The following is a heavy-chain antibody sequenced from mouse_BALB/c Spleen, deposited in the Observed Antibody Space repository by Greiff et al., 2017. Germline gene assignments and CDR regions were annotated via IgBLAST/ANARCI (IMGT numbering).Heavy chain of an antibody. CDR2: ISSGGST. CDR3: ARGSDGYYAWFAY. Sequence: DVMLVESGGGLVKPGGSLKLSCAASGFTFSSYAMSWVRQTPEKRLEWVASISSGGSTYYPDSVKGRFTISRDNARNILYLQMSSLRSEDTAMYYCARGSDGYYAWFAYWGQGTLVTVSA. V-gene: IGHV5-6-5*01. J-gene: IGHJ3*01. D-gene: IGHD2-3*01. CDR1: GFTFSSYA.